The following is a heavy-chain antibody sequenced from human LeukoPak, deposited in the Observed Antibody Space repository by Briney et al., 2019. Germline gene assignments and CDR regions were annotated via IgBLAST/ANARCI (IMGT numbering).Heavy chain of an antibody. CDR3: AKDIVVAAAGTTFDY. CDR1: GFTFSSYG. J-gene: IGHJ4*02. CDR2: ISYDGSNK. V-gene: IGHV3-30*18. D-gene: IGHD6-13*01. Sequence: PGRSLRLSCAASGFTFSSYGMHWVRQAPGKGLEWVAVISYDGSNKYYADSVKGRFTISRDNSKNTLYLQMNSLRAEDTAVYYCAKDIVVAAAGTTFDYWGQGTLVTVSS.